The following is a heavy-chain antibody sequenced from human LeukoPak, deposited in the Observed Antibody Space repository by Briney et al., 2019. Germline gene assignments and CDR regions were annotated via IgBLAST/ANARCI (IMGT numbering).Heavy chain of an antibody. J-gene: IGHJ6*04. Sequence: GGSLRLSCAASGFTISSYAMSWVRQAPGKGLEWVSAISGSGGSAYYADSVKGRFTISRDTSKNTLYLQINSLRAEETAVYYCAKGNCSSTRCYERYYYYGMDVWGEGTTVTVSS. CDR1: GFTISSYA. CDR2: ISGSGGSA. D-gene: IGHD2-2*01. CDR3: AKGNCSSTRCYERYYYYGMDV. V-gene: IGHV3-23*01.